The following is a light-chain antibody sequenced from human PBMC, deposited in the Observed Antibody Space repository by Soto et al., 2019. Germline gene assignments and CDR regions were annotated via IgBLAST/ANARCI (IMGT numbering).Light chain of an antibody. CDR3: QQYNNWAPCT. CDR1: QSVSSK. J-gene: IGKJ1*01. V-gene: IGKV3-15*01. CDR2: GAS. Sequence: ERVMTQSPATLSLSPGERATLSCRASQSVSSKLAWYQQKPGQAPRLLIYGASTRATGIPARFSGSGSGTQFTLTISSLQSEDFAVYYCQQYNNWAPCTFGQGTKVDIK.